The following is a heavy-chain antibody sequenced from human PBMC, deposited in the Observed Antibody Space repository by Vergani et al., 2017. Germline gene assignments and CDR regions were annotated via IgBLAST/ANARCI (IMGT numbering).Heavy chain of an antibody. J-gene: IGHJ4*02. V-gene: IGHV3-23*01. CDR2: ISGSGGST. Sequence: EVKLLESGGGLVQPGGSLRFSCAASGFTFSSYAMSWVRQAPGKGLEWVAAISGSGGSTYYAYSVKGRFTISRDNSKNTLYLQMNSLRAEDTAVYYCAKDSGFDYWGQGTLVTVSS. D-gene: IGHD3-10*01. CDR1: GFTFSSYA. CDR3: AKDSGFDY.